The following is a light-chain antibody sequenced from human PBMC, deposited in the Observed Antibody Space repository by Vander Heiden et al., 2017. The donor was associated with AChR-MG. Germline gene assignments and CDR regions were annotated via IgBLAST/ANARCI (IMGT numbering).Light chain of an antibody. J-gene: IGLJ2*01. Sequence: QSVLTQPPSVSAAPGRSVTISCSGSRSNIATNSVSWYQQLPGTPPKLLIFTNNRRPSGVPDRFSGSKSGTSATLGITGLQTGDEADYDCGAWDTSLNIVVFGGGTKLTVL. CDR3: GAWDTSLNIVV. V-gene: IGLV1-51*01. CDR2: TNN. CDR1: RSNIATNS.